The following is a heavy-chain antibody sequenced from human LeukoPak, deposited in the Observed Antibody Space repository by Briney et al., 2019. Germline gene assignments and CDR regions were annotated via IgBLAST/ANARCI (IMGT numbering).Heavy chain of an antibody. J-gene: IGHJ3*02. CDR2: VYYSGTT. CDR1: GGSISNYY. V-gene: IGHV4-59*01. CDR3: ARGSARGNDVFDI. D-gene: IGHD3-10*01. Sequence: SETLSLTCTVSGGSISNYYWNWIRQPPGKGLDWIGYVYYSGTTNYKPSLSSRVTISADMSKNQFSLKVNSVTAADTAVYYCARGSARGNDVFDIWGQGTMVTVSS.